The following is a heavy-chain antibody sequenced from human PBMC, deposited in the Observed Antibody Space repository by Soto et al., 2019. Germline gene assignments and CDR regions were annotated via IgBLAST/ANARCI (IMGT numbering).Heavy chain of an antibody. CDR1: GFTFDEYA. CDR2: ISWDGSNR. D-gene: IGHD3-3*01. Sequence: EVQLVESGGVVVQPGGSLRLSCAASGFTFDEYAMHWVRQPQGKGLEWVSLISWDGSNRYYADSVQGRFTISRDNSKYSLYLEMNSLRPEDTALYYCAKDISRGPTKNYDFWSGPDYWGQGTLVTVSS. J-gene: IGHJ4*02. CDR3: AKDISRGPTKNYDFWSGPDY. V-gene: IGHV3-43D*04.